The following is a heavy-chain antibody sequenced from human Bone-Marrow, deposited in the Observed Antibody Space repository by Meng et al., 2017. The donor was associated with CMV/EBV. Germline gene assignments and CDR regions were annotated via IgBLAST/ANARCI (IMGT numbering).Heavy chain of an antibody. V-gene: IGHV3-66*01. J-gene: IGHJ4*02. D-gene: IGHD3-3*01. CDR1: GFTVSSNY. CDR2: IYSGGST. CDR3: ARDIGGSYFDY. Sequence: GESLKISCAASGFTVSSNYMSWVRQAPGKGLEWVSVIYSGGSTYYADSVKGRFTISRDNSKNTLYLQMNSLRAEDTAVYYCARDIGGSYFDYWGQGTLVTVSS.